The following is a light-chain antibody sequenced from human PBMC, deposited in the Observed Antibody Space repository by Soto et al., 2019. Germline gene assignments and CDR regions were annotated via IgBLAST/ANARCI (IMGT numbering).Light chain of an antibody. CDR3: KSYDSTLSPYV. Sequence: QSVLTQPPSVSGAPGQRVTISCTGSSSNIGAGSDVHWYQQLPGTAPKLLIYDTYNRPSGVPDRFSGSKSGTSASLAITGLQTEDEAEYYCKSYDSTLSPYVFGTGTKLTVL. CDR2: DTY. CDR1: SSNIGAGSD. J-gene: IGLJ1*01. V-gene: IGLV1-40*01.